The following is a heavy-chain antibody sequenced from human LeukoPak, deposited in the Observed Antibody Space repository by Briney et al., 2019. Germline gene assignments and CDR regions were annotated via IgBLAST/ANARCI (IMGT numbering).Heavy chain of an antibody. CDR2: IYYSGST. Sequence: SETLSLTCTVSGGSISSYYWSWIRQPPGKGLEWIGYIYYSGSTNYNPSLKSRVTISVDTSKNQFSLKLSSVTAADTAVYYCASQVGYCSGGSCSKTRPFDYWGQGTLVTVSS. CDR3: ASQVGYCSGGSCSKTRPFDY. CDR1: GGSISSYY. D-gene: IGHD2-15*01. V-gene: IGHV4-59*08. J-gene: IGHJ4*02.